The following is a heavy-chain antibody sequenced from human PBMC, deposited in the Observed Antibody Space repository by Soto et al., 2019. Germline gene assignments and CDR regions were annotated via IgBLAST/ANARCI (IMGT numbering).Heavy chain of an antibody. D-gene: IGHD3-10*01. CDR1: GDTFNFYT. CDR2: FNPILSFS. Sequence: QVQLVQSGAEVKKPGSSVKVSCKASGDTFNFYTSNWVRQAPGLGLEWMGRFNPILSFSNSALKFQGRVTLTADKSTSTAYMVLSSLRSEDTAIYYCAPSFGSGRRAFDYWGQGALVTVSS. CDR3: APSFGSGRRAFDY. J-gene: IGHJ4*02. V-gene: IGHV1-69*02.